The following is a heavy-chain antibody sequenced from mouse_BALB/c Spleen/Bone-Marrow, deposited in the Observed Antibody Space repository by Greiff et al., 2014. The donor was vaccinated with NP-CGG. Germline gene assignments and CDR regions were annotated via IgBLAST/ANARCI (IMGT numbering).Heavy chain of an antibody. J-gene: IGHJ3*01. CDR2: IDPANGNT. Sequence: VQLQKSGAELVKPGASVKLSCTASGFNIKDTYMHWVKQRPEQGLEWIGRIDPANGNTKYDPKFQGKATITADTSSNTAYLQLSSLTSEDTAVYYCARNGNYGAWFAYWGQGTLVTVSA. V-gene: IGHV14-3*02. CDR3: ARNGNYGAWFAY. D-gene: IGHD2-1*01. CDR1: GFNIKDTY.